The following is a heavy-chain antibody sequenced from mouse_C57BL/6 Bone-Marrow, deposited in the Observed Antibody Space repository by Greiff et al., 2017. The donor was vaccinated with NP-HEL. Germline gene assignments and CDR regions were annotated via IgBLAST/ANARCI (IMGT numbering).Heavy chain of an antibody. J-gene: IGHJ3*01. CDR2: IDPENGDT. D-gene: IGHD2-5*01. V-gene: IGHV14-4*01. CDR3: TTGVYSNFAY. Sequence: EVQLQQSGAELVRPGASVKLSCTASGFTFKDDYMHWVKQRPEQGLEWIGWIDPENGDTEYAAKFKGKATITVDTSSNTAYLQLSSLTSEDTAVYYCTTGVYSNFAYWGQGTLVTVSA. CDR1: GFTFKDDY.